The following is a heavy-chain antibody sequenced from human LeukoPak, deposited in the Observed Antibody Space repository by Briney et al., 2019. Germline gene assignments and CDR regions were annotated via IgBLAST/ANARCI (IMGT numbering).Heavy chain of an antibody. V-gene: IGHV3-33*01. Sequence: PGGSLRLSCAASGFTFSNYGMHWVRQAPPKGPEWVAVIWNDGSNKYYTDSVKGRFTISRDNSKNTLFLQVNSLRAEDTAVYYCARDTYNGSDYGRDFDYWGQGTLVTVSS. J-gene: IGHJ4*02. CDR2: IWNDGSNK. D-gene: IGHD1-26*01. CDR1: GFTFSNYG. CDR3: ARDTYNGSDYGRDFDY.